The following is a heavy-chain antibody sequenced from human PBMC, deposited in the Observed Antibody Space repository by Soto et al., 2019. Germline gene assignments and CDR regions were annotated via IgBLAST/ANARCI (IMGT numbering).Heavy chain of an antibody. CDR2: MNPNSGNT. CDR1: GYTFTSYD. Sequence: QVQLVQSGAELKKPGASVKVSCKASGYTFTSYDINWVRQATGQGLEWMGWMNPNSGNTGYAQKFQGRVTMTRNTSISTAYMELSSLRSEDTAVYYCARGLKVHKEYCSGGSCYSNYYYYYMDVWRKGTTVTVSS. V-gene: IGHV1-8*01. CDR3: ARGLKVHKEYCSGGSCYSNYYYYYMDV. D-gene: IGHD2-15*01. J-gene: IGHJ6*03.